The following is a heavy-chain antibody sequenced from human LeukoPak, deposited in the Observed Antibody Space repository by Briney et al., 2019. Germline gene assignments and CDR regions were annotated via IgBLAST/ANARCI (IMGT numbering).Heavy chain of an antibody. CDR3: ASFRFFDSSGYRN. CDR1: GDSVSSGCYY. D-gene: IGHD3-22*01. Sequence: PSETLSLTCTVSGDSVSSGCYYWSWLRQPPGKGLEWIGYIYYSGTTNYNPSLNSRVTISVDTSKNQFSLKLSSVTAADTAVYYCASFRFFDSSGYRNWGQGILVTVSS. V-gene: IGHV4-61*01. J-gene: IGHJ4*02. CDR2: IYYSGTT.